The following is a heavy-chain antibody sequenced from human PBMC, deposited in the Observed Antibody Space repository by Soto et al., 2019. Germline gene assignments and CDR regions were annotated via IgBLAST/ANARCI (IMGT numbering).Heavy chain of an antibody. D-gene: IGHD2-15*01. V-gene: IGHV4-4*02. CDR3: AKDGSGHPYYSDN. J-gene: IGHJ4*02. CDR1: GASISSNNW. Sequence: QVQLQESGPGLVKPSGTLSLTCVVSGASISSNNWWSWVRQPPGKGLEWIGESYHSGTTSYNPSLKSRVTMSVDKSKNQFSLKVTSVTAADTAVYFCAKDGSGHPYYSDNWGQGTLVTVSS. CDR2: SYHSGTT.